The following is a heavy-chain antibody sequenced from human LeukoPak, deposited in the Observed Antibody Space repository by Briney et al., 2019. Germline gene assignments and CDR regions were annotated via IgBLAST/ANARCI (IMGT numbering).Heavy chain of an antibody. V-gene: IGHV1-24*01. CDR2: FDPEDGET. CDR1: GYTLTELS. CDR3: ATGIAALGHNWFDP. J-gene: IGHJ5*02. Sequence: ASVKVSCKVSGYTLTELSIHWVRQAPGKGLEWMGGFDPEDGETIYAQKFQGRVTMTEDTSTDTAYMELSSLRPEDTAVYYCATGIAALGHNWFDPWGQGTLVTVSS. D-gene: IGHD6-6*01.